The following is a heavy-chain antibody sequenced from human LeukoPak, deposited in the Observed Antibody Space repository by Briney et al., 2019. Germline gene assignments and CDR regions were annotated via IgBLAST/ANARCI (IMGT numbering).Heavy chain of an antibody. Sequence: TGGSLRLSCAASGFTFNNHAMNWVRQAPGKGLEWVSSTSGGGGDTKYADSVKGRFTISRDNSKNRLSLEMNSLRADDTAVYFCAKGRVVTTSPLNYWGQGTLVTVSS. D-gene: IGHD2-21*02. CDR3: AKGRVVTTSPLNY. J-gene: IGHJ4*02. CDR2: TSGGGGDT. CDR1: GFTFNNHA. V-gene: IGHV3-23*01.